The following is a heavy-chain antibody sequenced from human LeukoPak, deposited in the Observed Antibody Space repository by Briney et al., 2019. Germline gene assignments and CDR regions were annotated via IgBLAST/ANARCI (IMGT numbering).Heavy chain of an antibody. V-gene: IGHV4-34*01. J-gene: IGHJ4*02. CDR3: ASEDYGSEKRDY. D-gene: IGHD3-10*01. CDR1: GGSFSGYY. CDR2: INHSGST. Sequence: SETLSLTCAVYGGSFSGYYWSWIRQPPGKGLEWIGEINHSGSTNYNPSLKSRVTISVDTSKNQFSLKLSSVTAADTAVYYCASEDYGSEKRDYWGQGTLVTVSS.